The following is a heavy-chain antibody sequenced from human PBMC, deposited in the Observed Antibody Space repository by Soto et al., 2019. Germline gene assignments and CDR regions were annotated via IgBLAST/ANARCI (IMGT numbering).Heavy chain of an antibody. Sequence: PGGSLRLSCAASGFTFSSYWMSWVRQAPGKGPERVANIKQDGSEKYYVDSVKGRFTISRDNAKNSLYLQMNSLRAEDTAVYYCGRDNSGIFGVDYWGQGTLVTVSS. CDR2: IKQDGSEK. V-gene: IGHV3-7*03. CDR1: GFTFSSYW. D-gene: IGHD3-3*01. CDR3: GRDNSGIFGVDY. J-gene: IGHJ4*02.